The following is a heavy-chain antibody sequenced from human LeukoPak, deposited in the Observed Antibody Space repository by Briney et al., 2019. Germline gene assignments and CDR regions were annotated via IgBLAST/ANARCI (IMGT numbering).Heavy chain of an antibody. J-gene: IGHJ3*01. CDR2: ISGSGSGT. D-gene: IGHD2-2*01. V-gene: IGHV3-23*01. CDR3: AKDIMVAVPAAGSAFDV. Sequence: PGGSLRLSCAASGFDFGNHAMSWVRQAPGKGLEWVSAISGSGSGTEYTDSVVGRFAISRDNSKNTLYLQMHSLRAEDTAIYYCAKDIMVAVPAAGSAFDVWGQGTMVTVSA. CDR1: GFDFGNHA.